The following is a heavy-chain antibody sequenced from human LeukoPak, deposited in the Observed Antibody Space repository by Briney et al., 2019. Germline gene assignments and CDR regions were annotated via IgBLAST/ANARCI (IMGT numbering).Heavy chain of an antibody. CDR3: AKAIRTSCYGCNMDV. CDR2: ISGSGGST. D-gene: IGHD2-2*01. CDR1: GFTFSSYA. V-gene: IGHV3-23*01. J-gene: IGHJ6*03. Sequence: GGSLRLSCAASGFTFSSYAMSWVRQAPGKGLEWVSTISGSGGSTYYADSVKGRFTNSRDNSKNTLYLQMNSLRAEDTAVYHCAKAIRTSCYGCNMDVWGKGTTVTVSS.